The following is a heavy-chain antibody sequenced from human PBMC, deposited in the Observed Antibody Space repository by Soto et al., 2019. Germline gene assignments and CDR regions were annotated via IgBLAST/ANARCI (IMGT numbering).Heavy chain of an antibody. D-gene: IGHD1-26*01. CDR1: GYTFTSYG. V-gene: IGHV1-18*01. Sequence: QVQLVQSGAEVKKPGASVKVSCKAPGYTFTSYGISWVRQAPGQGLEWMGWISDYNGNTNYPQKLQGRVTMTTDTDKSTAYMELRSRRSDDTTVYYCARDGIVGATTDDYYGMDVWGQGATVTVSS. J-gene: IGHJ6*02. CDR2: ISDYNGNT. CDR3: ARDGIVGATTDDYYGMDV.